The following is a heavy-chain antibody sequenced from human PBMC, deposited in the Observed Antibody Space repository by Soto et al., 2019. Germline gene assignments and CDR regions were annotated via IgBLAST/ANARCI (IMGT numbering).Heavy chain of an antibody. Sequence: QVQPVESGGGVVQPGRSLRLSCAASGFTFSSYAMHWVRQAPGKGLEWVAVISYDGSNKYYADSVKGRFTISRDNSKNTLYLQMNSLRAEDTAVYYCARGPLYDSSCDYWGQGTLVTVSS. CDR2: ISYDGSNK. V-gene: IGHV3-30-3*01. CDR3: ARGPLYDSSCDY. D-gene: IGHD3-22*01. CDR1: GFTFSSYA. J-gene: IGHJ4*02.